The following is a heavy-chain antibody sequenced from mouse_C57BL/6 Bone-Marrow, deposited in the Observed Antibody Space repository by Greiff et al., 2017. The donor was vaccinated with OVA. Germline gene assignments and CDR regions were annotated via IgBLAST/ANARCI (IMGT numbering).Heavy chain of an antibody. V-gene: IGHV6-6*01. D-gene: IGHD3-2*02. CDR2: IRNKANNHAT. Sequence: EVQLVESGGGLVQPGGSMKLSCAASGFTFSDAWMDWVRQSPEKGLEWVAAIRNKANNHATYYAESVKGRFTISRDDSKSSVYLQMNSLRAEDTGIYYCTAQVMDYWGQGTSVTVSS. CDR1: GFTFSDAW. J-gene: IGHJ4*01. CDR3: TAQVMDY.